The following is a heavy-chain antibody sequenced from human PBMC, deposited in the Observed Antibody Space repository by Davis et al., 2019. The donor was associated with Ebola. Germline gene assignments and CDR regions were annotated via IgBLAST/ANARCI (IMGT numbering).Heavy chain of an antibody. CDR3: ARGDGYTKGGAFDI. V-gene: IGHV3-11*01. D-gene: IGHD5-24*01. CDR2: ISSSGTTI. Sequence: GESLKISCAASGFTFNDYYMSWVRQAPGKGLDWVSYISSSGTTIYYADSVKGRFTISRDNVKNSLYLQMNSLRAEDTAVYYCARGDGYTKGGAFDIWGQGTMVTVSS. J-gene: IGHJ3*02. CDR1: GFTFNDYY.